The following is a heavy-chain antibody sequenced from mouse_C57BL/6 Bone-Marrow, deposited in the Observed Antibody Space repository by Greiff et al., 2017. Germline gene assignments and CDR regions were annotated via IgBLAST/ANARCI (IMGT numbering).Heavy chain of an antibody. J-gene: IGHJ4*01. CDR3: ARRGGYGGYYAMDY. Sequence: VQGVESGGDLVKPGGSLKLSCAASGFTFSSYGMSWVRQTPDKRLEWVATISSGGSYTYYPDSVKGRFTISRDNAKNTLYLQMSSLKSEDTAMYYCARRGGYGGYYAMDYWGQGTSVTVSS. V-gene: IGHV5-6*01. CDR2: ISSGGSYT. D-gene: IGHD2-14*01. CDR1: GFTFSSYG.